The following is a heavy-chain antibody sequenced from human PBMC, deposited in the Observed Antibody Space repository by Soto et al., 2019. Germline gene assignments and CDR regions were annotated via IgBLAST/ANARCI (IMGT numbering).Heavy chain of an antibody. CDR3: ARESEDLASNFDY. Sequence: AGGSLRLSCAASGFTFSRYSMNWVRQAPGKGLEWVSSISSTTNYIYYADSMKGRFTVSRDNAKNSVYLDMNSLSAEDTAVYYCARESEDLASNFDYWGQGTLGTVSS. CDR2: ISSTTNYI. V-gene: IGHV3-21*01. CDR1: GFTFSRYS. J-gene: IGHJ4*02.